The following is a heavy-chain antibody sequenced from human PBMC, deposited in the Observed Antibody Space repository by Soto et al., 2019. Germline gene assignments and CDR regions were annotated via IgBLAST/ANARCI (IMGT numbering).Heavy chain of an antibody. CDR2: IFYSGST. Sequence: PSETLSLTCTVSGGSISSYYWSWIRQPPGKGLEWIGFIFYSGSTSYNPSLKSRVTISIDTSEYQFSLKLNSVTAADTAVYYCARVWTTVTNWFDPWGQGTLVTVSS. D-gene: IGHD4-17*01. CDR1: GGSISSYY. J-gene: IGHJ5*02. V-gene: IGHV4-59*12. CDR3: ARVWTTVTNWFDP.